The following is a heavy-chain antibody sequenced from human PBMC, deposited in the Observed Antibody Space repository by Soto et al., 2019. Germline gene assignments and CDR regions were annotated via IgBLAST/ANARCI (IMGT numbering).Heavy chain of an antibody. J-gene: IGHJ6*02. CDR1: GGSFSGYY. CDR3: ASVRRNYYYYGMDV. Sequence: QVQLQQWGAGLLKPSETLSLTCAVYGGSFSGYYWSWIRQPPGKGLEWIGEINHSGSTNYNPSLKRRVTISVDTSKNQFSLKLSSVTAADTAVYYCASVRRNYYYYGMDVWGQGTTVTVSS. V-gene: IGHV4-34*01. CDR2: INHSGST.